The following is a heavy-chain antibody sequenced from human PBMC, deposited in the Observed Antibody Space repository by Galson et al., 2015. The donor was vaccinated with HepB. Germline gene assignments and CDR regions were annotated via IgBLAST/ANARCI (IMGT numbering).Heavy chain of an antibody. Sequence: LRLSCAGSGFTLSNYWMSWVRQAPGKGLEWVANIKYDGGEKYYVDSVKGRFTISRDNAKNSLFLQMNSLRAEDTAVYYCASDGGMEIWSKGYFDYWGQGTLVTVSS. CDR3: ASDGGMEIWSKGYFDY. J-gene: IGHJ4*02. CDR2: IKYDGGEK. D-gene: IGHD3-10*01. CDR1: GFTLSNYW. V-gene: IGHV3-7*03.